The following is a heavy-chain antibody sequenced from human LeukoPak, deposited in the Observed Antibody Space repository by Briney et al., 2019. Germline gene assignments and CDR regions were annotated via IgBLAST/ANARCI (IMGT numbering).Heavy chain of an antibody. D-gene: IGHD5-24*01. CDR2: IYTSGST. J-gene: IGHJ6*03. CDR1: GDSITSGSFY. V-gene: IGHV4-61*02. Sequence: SQTLSLTCTVSGDSITSGSFYWSWIRQPAGKGLEWIGRIYTSGSTNYNSSLKSRVTISLDTSKNQFSLKLSSVTAADTAVYYCARTMYYYYYMDVWGKGTTVTVSS. CDR3: ARTMYYYYYMDV.